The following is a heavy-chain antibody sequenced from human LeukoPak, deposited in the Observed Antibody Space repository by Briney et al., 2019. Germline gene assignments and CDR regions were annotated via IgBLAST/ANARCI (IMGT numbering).Heavy chain of an antibody. CDR2: VRYDGSNK. CDR3: VSPMIRGVTTYFDF. J-gene: IGHJ4*02. Sequence: GGSLRLSCAASGFTFSSYGMHWVRQAPGKGLEWVAFVRYDGSNKYYAESVKGRFTISRDNSKNTLYLEMNSLRAEDTAVYYCVSPMIRGVTTYFDFWGQGTLVTVSS. V-gene: IGHV3-30*02. CDR1: GFTFSSYG. D-gene: IGHD3-10*01.